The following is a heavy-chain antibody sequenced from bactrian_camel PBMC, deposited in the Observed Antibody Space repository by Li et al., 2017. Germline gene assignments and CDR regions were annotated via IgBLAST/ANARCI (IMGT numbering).Heavy chain of an antibody. J-gene: IGHJ4*01. V-gene: IGHV3-2*01. CDR1: GFAVENNF. CDR2: IGIGNNEP. Sequence: HVQLVESGGGLVQPGESLRLSCRGSGFAVENNFMAWFRQDSEMRREAVATIGIGNNEPKYSDPVKGRFTISRDDDENTLYLQMNGLKPEDTALYFCAVRLRSGGYLTFRESAFDYFGQGTQVTVS. CDR3: AVRLRSGGYLTFRESAFDY. D-gene: IGHD2*01.